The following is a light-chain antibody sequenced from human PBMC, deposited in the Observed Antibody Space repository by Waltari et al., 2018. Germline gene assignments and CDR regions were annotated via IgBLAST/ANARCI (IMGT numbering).Light chain of an antibody. Sequence: QSALTQPASVSGSPGRSITISCTGTSSDVGGYNYVSWYQQHPGKAPKLIIYDVSDRPSGISDRFSGSKSGNTASLTISGLQAEDEADYYCSSYSGRSPQLYVFGSGTKVTVL. J-gene: IGLJ1*01. CDR3: SSYSGRSPQLYV. CDR2: DVS. CDR1: SSDVGGYNY. V-gene: IGLV2-14*03.